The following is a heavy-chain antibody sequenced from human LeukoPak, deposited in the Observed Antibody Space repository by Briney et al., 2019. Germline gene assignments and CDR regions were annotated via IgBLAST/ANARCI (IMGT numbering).Heavy chain of an antibody. J-gene: IGHJ6*03. CDR2: ISSSSSTI. D-gene: IGHD2-15*01. Sequence: GGSLRLSCAASGFTFSSYSMNWVRQAPGKGLEWVSYISSSSSTIYYADSVKGRFTISRDNAKNSLYLQMNSLRAEDTAVYYCARDMGSLYYMDVWGKGTTVTVSS. CDR3: ARDMGSLYYMDV. CDR1: GFTFSSYS. V-gene: IGHV3-48*01.